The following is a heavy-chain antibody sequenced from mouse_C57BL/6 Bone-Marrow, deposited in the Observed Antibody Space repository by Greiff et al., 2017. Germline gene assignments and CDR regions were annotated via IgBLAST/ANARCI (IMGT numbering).Heavy chain of an antibody. D-gene: IGHD1-1*01. J-gene: IGHJ1*03. CDR1: GYTFTSYD. Sequence: QVQLQQSGPELVKPGASVKLSCKASGYTFTSYDINWVKQRPGQGLEWIGWIYPRDGSTKYNEKFKGKATLTVDTSSSTAYMELHSLTSEDSAVYFCARRYYYVTVYFDVWGTGTTVTVSS. CDR2: IYPRDGST. V-gene: IGHV1-85*01. CDR3: ARRYYYVTVYFDV.